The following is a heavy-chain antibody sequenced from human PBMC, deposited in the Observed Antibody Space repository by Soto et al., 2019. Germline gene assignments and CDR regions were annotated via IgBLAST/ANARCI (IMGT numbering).Heavy chain of an antibody. J-gene: IGHJ4*02. CDR3: AKRSSWVDY. CDR2: ISYDGSNK. D-gene: IGHD6-13*01. Sequence: PGGSLGLACTASIFPFSSYGMHWVRPAPGKGLEWVAVISYDGSNKYYADSVKGRFTISRDNSKNTLYLQMNSLRAEDTAVYYCAKRSSWVDYWGQGTLVTVSS. V-gene: IGHV3-30*18. CDR1: IFPFSSYG.